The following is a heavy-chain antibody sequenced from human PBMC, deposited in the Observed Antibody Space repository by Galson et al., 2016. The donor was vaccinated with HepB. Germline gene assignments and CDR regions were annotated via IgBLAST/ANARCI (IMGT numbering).Heavy chain of an antibody. J-gene: IGHJ4*02. CDR2: ISNSGGGT. Sequence: SLRLSCATSGFTFSDYALSWVRQAPGKGLEWVSAISNSGGGTYYADSVKGRFTISRDNSKSTLILQMSSLRFDDTAVYYCAKCLASHCYTVDDYWGQGTLVTVSS. CDR1: GFTFSDYA. V-gene: IGHV3-23*01. D-gene: IGHD2-2*02. CDR3: AKCLASHCYTVDDY.